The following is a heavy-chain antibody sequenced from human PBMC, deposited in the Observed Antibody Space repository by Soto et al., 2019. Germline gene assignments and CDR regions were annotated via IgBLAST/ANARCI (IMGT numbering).Heavy chain of an antibody. CDR1: GVPCISYG. CDR2: IWYDGSNK. CDR3: ARVNWNYFYYYYYGMDV. D-gene: IGHD1-7*01. Sequence: PVGSHRHSSTASGVPCISYGMRWVRQATGKGLEWVAVIWYDGSNKYYADSVKGRFTISRDNSKNTLYLQMNSLRAEDTAVYYCARVNWNYFYYYYYGMDVWGQGTTLTVSS. V-gene: IGHV3-33*01. J-gene: IGHJ6*02.